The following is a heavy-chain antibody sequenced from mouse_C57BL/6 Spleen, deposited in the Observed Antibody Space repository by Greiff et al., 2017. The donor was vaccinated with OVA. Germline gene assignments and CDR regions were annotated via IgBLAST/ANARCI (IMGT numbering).Heavy chain of an antibody. CDR3: TRGGAWFAY. CDR1: GFTIKDDY. CDR2: IDPENGDT. Sequence: EVQLQQSGAELVRPGASVKLSCTASGFTIKDDYMHWVKQRPEQGLEWIGWIDPENGDTEYASKFQGKATITADTSSNTAYLQLSSLTSEDTAVYYCTRGGAWFAYWGQGTLVTVSA. V-gene: IGHV14-4*01. J-gene: IGHJ3*01.